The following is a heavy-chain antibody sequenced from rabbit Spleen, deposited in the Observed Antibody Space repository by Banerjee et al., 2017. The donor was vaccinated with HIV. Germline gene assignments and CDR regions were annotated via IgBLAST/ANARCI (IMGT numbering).Heavy chain of an antibody. CDR2: IAGSSSGFT. CDR1: GFSFSSSDY. D-gene: IGHD2-1*01. V-gene: IGHV1S40*01. Sequence: QSLEESGGDLVKPGASLTLTCTASGFSFSSSDYMCWVRQAPGKGLEWISCIAGSSSGFTSSATWAKGRFTCSKTSSTTVTLQMTSLTVADTATYFCARGSATMTMVITGYYFNLWGPGTLVTVS. CDR3: ARGSATMTMVITGYYFNL. J-gene: IGHJ4*01.